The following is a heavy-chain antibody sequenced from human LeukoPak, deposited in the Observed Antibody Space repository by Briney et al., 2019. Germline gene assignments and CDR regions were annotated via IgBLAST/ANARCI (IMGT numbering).Heavy chain of an antibody. D-gene: IGHD3-10*01. CDR1: GFTFSSYR. CDR3: AKDSGWFGEYG. J-gene: IGHJ4*02. CDR2: ISSSSSTI. Sequence: PGGSLRLSCAASGFTFSSYRMNWGCKGPGPGKGRVSYISSSSSTIYYADSVKGRFTISRDNAKNSLYLQMNSLRAEDTAVYYCAKDSGWFGEYGGGQGTLVTVSS. V-gene: IGHV3-48*01.